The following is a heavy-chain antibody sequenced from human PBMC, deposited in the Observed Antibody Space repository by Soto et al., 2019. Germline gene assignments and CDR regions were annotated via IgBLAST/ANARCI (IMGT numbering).Heavy chain of an antibody. J-gene: IGHJ4*02. D-gene: IGHD3-22*01. V-gene: IGHV3-48*01. CDR3: ARDVYPYCDGSSRYHFAY. CDR2: ISDSSSTI. CDR1: GFTFSSYN. Sequence: GGSLRLSCAASGFTFSSYNMNWVRQAPGKGLEWVSYISDSSSTIHYADSVKGRFTISRDNAKNSLYLQMNSLRAEDTAVYYCARDVYPYCDGSSRYHFAYWGQGALVT.